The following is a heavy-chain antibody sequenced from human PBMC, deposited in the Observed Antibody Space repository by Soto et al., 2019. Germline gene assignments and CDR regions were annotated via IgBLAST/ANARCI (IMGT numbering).Heavy chain of an antibody. CDR3: ARGGHVVVVTAAFDY. D-gene: IGHD2-21*02. Sequence: QVQLVQSGAEVKKPGASVKVSCKASGNTFSNYYIHWVRQAPGQGLEWMGTINPSGGHTTYAQKSLDRVTMTRDTSTSTLYMELTILRSEDTAVYYCARGGHVVVVTAAFDYWGQGTLVIVSS. CDR1: GNTFSNYY. J-gene: IGHJ4*02. V-gene: IGHV1-46*03. CDR2: INPSGGHT.